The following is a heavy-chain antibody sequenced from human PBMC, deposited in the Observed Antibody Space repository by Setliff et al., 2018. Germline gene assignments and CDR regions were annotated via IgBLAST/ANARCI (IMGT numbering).Heavy chain of an antibody. J-gene: IGHJ4*02. V-gene: IGHV4-59*08. CDR3: ARHPSSGSYYGGSISYFDD. CDR1: GDTLSVYY. Sequence: SETLSLTCPVSGDTLSVYYWSWVRQSPGQGPGWIGYIYSSGSTNYNPSLESRVTILIDKSKNQFSLNLTSVTAADTAVYYCARHPSSGSYYGGSISYFDDWGPGILVTVSS. CDR2: IYSSGST. D-gene: IGHD1-26*01.